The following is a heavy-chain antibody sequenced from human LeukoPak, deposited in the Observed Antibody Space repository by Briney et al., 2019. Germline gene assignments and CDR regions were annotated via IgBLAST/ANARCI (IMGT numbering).Heavy chain of an antibody. D-gene: IGHD3-16*01. V-gene: IGHV4-59*01. Sequence: SETLSLTCTVSDDSISDYYRGWIRQPPGKGLEWIGYFYNSGRSTYNPSLKSRVTISADTSKNHFSLKLSSVTTADTAVYYCTRGAGWLIDYWGQGTLVTVSS. CDR1: DDSISDYY. CDR3: TRGAGWLIDY. CDR2: FYNSGRS. J-gene: IGHJ4*02.